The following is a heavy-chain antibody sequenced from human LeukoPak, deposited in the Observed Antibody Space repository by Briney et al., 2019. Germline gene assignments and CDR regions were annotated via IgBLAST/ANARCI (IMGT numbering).Heavy chain of an antibody. J-gene: IGHJ4*02. CDR2: IWYDGSNK. D-gene: IGHD3-3*01. V-gene: IGHV3-33*01. Sequence: HPGRSLRLSCAASGFTFSSYGMHWVRQARGKGGEGVAVIWYDGSNKYYADCVKGRFTICRDNSKNTVYVQMKSVRAEDTAVYYCARDRALWSGYYRTSRFDYWGQGTLVTVSS. CDR1: GFTFSSYG. CDR3: ARDRALWSGYYRTSRFDY.